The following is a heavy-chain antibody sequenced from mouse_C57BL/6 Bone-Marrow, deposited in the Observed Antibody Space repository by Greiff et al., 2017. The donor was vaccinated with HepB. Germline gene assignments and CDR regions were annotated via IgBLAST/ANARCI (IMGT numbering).Heavy chain of an antibody. V-gene: IGHV3-6*01. J-gene: IGHJ4*01. D-gene: IGHD1-1*01. CDR1: GYSITSGYY. CDR3: ARDLDGSRPYAMDY. CDR2: ISYDGSN. Sequence: EVQLVESGPGLVKPSQSLSLTCSVTGYSITSGYYWNWIRQFPGNKLEWMGYISYDGSNNYNPSLKNRISITRDTSKNQFFLKLNSVTTEDTATYYCARDLDGSRPYAMDYWGQGTSVTVSS.